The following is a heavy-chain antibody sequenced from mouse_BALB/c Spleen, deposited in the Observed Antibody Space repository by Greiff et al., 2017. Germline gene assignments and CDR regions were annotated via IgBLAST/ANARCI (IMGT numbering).Heavy chain of an antibody. CDR2: ISDGGSYT. CDR3: ARGVLFSWFAY. J-gene: IGHJ3*01. V-gene: IGHV5-4*02. CDR1: GFTFSDYY. Sequence: EVMLVESGGGLVKPGGSLKLSCAASGFTFSDYYMYWVRQTPEKRLEWVATISDGGSYTYYPDSVKGRFTISRDNAKNNLYLQMSSLKSEDTAMYYCARGVLFSWFAYWGQGTLVTVSA.